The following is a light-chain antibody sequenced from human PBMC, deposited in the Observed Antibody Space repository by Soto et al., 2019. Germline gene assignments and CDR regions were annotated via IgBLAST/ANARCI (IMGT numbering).Light chain of an antibody. CDR2: GAS. Sequence: EIVLTQSPGTLSLSPGERATLSCRASQSVSSNYLAWYQQKPGQAPRPLIYGASSRATGIPDRFSGSGAGTDFTLTISRLESEDFAVYYCQQYGSSPWTVGQGTKVE. CDR3: QQYGSSPWT. CDR1: QSVSSNY. V-gene: IGKV3-20*01. J-gene: IGKJ1*01.